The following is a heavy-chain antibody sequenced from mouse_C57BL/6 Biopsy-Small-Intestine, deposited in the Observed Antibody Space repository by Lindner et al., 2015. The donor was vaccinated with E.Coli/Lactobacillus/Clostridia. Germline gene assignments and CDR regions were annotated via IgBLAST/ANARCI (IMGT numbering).Heavy chain of an antibody. CDR3: ARLITTMVVTGYYYAMDY. V-gene: IGHV1-18*01. CDR1: GYSFTDYN. J-gene: IGHJ4*01. Sequence: VQLQESGAELVTPGASVKISCKASGYSFTDYNMNWVKQSHGKSLEWIGNISPYYGNTTYNQKFKGKATLTVDRSSSTAYMELSSLTSEDSAVYYCARLITTMVVTGYYYAMDYWGQGTSVTVSS. CDR2: ISPYYGNT. D-gene: IGHD1-1*01.